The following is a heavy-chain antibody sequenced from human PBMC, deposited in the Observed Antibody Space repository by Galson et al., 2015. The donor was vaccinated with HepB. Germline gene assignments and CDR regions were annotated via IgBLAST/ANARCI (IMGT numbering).Heavy chain of an antibody. CDR1: GGTFSNYA. D-gene: IGHD3-9*01. Sequence: SVKVSCKASGGTFSNYALNWVRQAPGQGLEWMGRIIPVFGTTNYAQMFQGRLTITADESTSTAFMDLSSLKSDDTAVYFCARDYFDSSKYYYMHVWGKGTTVTVSS. CDR3: ARDYFDSSKYYYMHV. J-gene: IGHJ6*03. V-gene: IGHV1-69*13. CDR2: IIPVFGTT.